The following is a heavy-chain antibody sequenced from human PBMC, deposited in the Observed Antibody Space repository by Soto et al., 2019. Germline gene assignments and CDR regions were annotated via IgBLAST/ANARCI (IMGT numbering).Heavy chain of an antibody. J-gene: IGHJ6*02. D-gene: IGHD3-22*01. CDR2: VFYRGST. CDR1: GGSVSSGSYF. V-gene: IGHV4-61*01. Sequence: SETLSLTCTVSGGSVSSGSYFWSWIRQPPGKGLEWIGYVFYRGSTNYNPSLKSRVTISVDTSKNQFSLKLSTVTAADTAVYYCARDGSGYYGGDYYYRMDVWGQGTTVTVSS. CDR3: ARDGSGYYGGDYYYRMDV.